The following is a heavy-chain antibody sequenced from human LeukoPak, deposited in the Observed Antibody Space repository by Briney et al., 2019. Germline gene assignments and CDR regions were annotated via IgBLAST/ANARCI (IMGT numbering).Heavy chain of an antibody. J-gene: IGHJ3*02. V-gene: IGHV3-21*06. CDR3: ATRLTADSYEASDI. D-gene: IGHD6-13*01. CDR2: ISSGSHHK. CDR1: GFTFSRFS. Sequence: PGGSLRLSCAGSGFTFSRFSMIWVRQAPGKGLKWVASISSGSHHKYHADSVKGRFTVSRDNDKNSLFLQMNSLRAEDTALYYCATRLTADSYEASDIWGQGTMVTVSS.